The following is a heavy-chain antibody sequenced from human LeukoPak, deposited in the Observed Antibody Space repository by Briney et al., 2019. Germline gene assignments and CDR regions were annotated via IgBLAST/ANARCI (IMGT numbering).Heavy chain of an antibody. V-gene: IGHV5-51*01. CDR1: GYSFTSYW. D-gene: IGHD3-10*01. J-gene: IGHJ4*02. CDR2: IYPGDSDT. Sequence: GESLKISCKGSGYSFTSYWIGWVRQLPGKGLEWMGIIYPGDSDTRYSPSFQGQVTISADKSISTAYLQWSSLKASDTAMHYCGRAGFGELLTWDYWGQGTLVTVSS. CDR3: GRAGFGELLTWDY.